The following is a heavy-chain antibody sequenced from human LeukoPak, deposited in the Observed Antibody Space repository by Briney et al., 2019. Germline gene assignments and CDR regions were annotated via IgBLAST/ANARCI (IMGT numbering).Heavy chain of an antibody. CDR2: IYPGDSDT. J-gene: IGHJ4*02. Sequence: GESLKISCKGSGYTFTSYWIGWVRQMPGKGLEWMGIIYPGDSDTRYSPSFQGQVTISADKSTSTAYLQWSSLKASDTAMYYCARRELAVAGSFDYWGQGTLVTVSS. V-gene: IGHV5-51*01. CDR1: GYTFTSYW. D-gene: IGHD6-19*01. CDR3: ARRELAVAGSFDY.